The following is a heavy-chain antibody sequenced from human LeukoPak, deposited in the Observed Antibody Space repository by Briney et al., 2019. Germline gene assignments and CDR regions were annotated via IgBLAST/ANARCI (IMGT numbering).Heavy chain of an antibody. CDR3: ARVAAAGTFAY. CDR2: TYYRSKWYN. Sequence: SQTLSLTCALSGDSVSSNSAAWNWVRQSPWRGLEWLGRTYYRSKWYNDYAVSVKSRITINPATSKNQFSLQLNSVTPEDTAVYYCARVAAAGTFAYWGQGTLVTVSS. J-gene: IGHJ4*02. D-gene: IGHD6-13*01. V-gene: IGHV6-1*01. CDR1: GDSVSSNSAA.